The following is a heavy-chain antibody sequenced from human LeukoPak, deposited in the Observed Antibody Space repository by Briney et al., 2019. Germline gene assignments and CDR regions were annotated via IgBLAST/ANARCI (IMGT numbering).Heavy chain of an antibody. CDR2: ISYDGSNK. CDR3: AKRDIVVVPAALWDYYYGMDV. J-gene: IGHJ6*02. D-gene: IGHD2-2*01. Sequence: HPGGSLRLSCAASGFTFSSYGMHWVRQAPGKGLEWVAVISYDGSNKYYADSVKGRFTISRDNSKNTLYLQMNSLRAEDTAVYYCAKRDIVVVPAALWDYYYGMDVWGQGTTVTVSS. CDR1: GFTFSSYG. V-gene: IGHV3-30*18.